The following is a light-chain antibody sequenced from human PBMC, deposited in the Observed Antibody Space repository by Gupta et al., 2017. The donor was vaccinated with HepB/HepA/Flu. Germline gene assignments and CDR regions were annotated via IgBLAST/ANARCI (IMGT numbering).Light chain of an antibody. CDR2: LGS. CDR3: SESLETPRT. J-gene: IGKJ1*01. Sequence: DIVMTQSPLSLPVTPGEPASISCRSSQSLQSNGYNYLDWYLQKPGQSPQLLIYLGSTRASGVPDRFNGTGSGTDFTLKISRVDADDVGVYYFSESLETPRTFGQGTKVEIK. CDR1: QSLQSNGYNY. V-gene: IGKV2-28*01.